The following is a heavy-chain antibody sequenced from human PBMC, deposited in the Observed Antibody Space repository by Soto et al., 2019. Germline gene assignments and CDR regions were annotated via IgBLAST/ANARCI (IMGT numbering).Heavy chain of an antibody. CDR1: GYPFNTYY. J-gene: IGHJ6*02. CDR3: ARDTAPSDV. D-gene: IGHD4-17*01. CDR2: IHPSGGGS. Sequence: ASVKVSCKSSGYPFNTYYLHWVRQAPGQGLEWMGMIHPSGGGSTYAQKFLGRVTITRDSSTSTAYMELSSLRSEDTAVYYCARDTAPSDVWGQGTTVTVSS. V-gene: IGHV1-46*02.